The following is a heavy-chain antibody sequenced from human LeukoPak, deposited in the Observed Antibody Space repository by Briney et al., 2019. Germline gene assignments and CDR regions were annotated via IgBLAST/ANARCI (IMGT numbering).Heavy chain of an antibody. CDR3: AKAHTGGI. CDR1: GFTFSSYA. D-gene: IGHD3-16*01. V-gene: IGHV3-30-3*01. J-gene: IGHJ3*02. CDR2: ISYVETSK. Sequence: GGSLRLSCAASGFTFSSYAMHWVRQAPGKGLEWVAVISYVETSKYYADSVKGRFTISRDNSKNMVYLQMNSLRAEDTAVYYCAKAHTGGIWGQGTMVAVSS.